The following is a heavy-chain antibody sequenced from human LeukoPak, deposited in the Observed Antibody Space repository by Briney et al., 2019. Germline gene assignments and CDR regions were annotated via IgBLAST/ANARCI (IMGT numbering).Heavy chain of an antibody. CDR1: GFTFSSYS. J-gene: IGHJ4*02. D-gene: IGHD2-15*01. CDR3: ARDSRYVVAPPFDY. V-gene: IGHV3-21*01. CDR2: ISSSSSYI. Sequence: GGSLRLSCAASGFTFSSYSMNWVRQAPGKGLEWVSSISSSSSYIYYADSVKGRFAISRDNAKNSLYPQMNSLRAEDTAVYYCARDSRYVVAPPFDYWGQGTLVTVSS.